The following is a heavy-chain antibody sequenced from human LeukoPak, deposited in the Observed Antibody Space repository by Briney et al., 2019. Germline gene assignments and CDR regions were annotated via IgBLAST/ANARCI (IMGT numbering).Heavy chain of an antibody. D-gene: IGHD3-3*01. Sequence: ASVKVSCKTSGYTFTSYDINWVRRATGQGLEWMGWINPNSGGTNYAQKFQGRVTMTRDTSISTAYMELSRLRSDDTAVYYCARPYYDFWSGHDAFDIWGQGTMVTVSS. CDR3: ARPYYDFWSGHDAFDI. CDR2: INPNSGGT. CDR1: GYTFTSYD. J-gene: IGHJ3*02. V-gene: IGHV1-2*02.